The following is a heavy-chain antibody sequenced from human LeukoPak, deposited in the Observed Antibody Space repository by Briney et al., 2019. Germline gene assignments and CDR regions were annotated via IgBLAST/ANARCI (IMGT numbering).Heavy chain of an antibody. CDR3: ARHVEIAVAGPIDY. D-gene: IGHD6-19*01. CDR2: IYYSGST. J-gene: IGHJ4*02. CDR1: GGSISSYY. Sequence: SETLSLTCTVSGGSISSYYWSWIRQPPGKGLEWIGYIYYSGSTNYNPSLKSRVTISVGTSKNQFSLKLSSVTAADTAVYYCARHVEIAVAGPIDYWGQGTLVTVSS. V-gene: IGHV4-59*08.